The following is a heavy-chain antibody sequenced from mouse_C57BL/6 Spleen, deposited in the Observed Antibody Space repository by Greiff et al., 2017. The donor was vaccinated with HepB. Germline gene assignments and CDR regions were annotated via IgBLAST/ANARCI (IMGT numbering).Heavy chain of an antibody. V-gene: IGHV1-22*01. Sequence: EVQLQQSGPELVKPGASVKMSCKASGYTFTDYNMHWVKQSHGKSLEWIGYINPNNGGTSYNQKFKGKATLTVNKSSSTAYMELRSLTSEDSAVYYCASGYHLFYAMDYWGQGTSVTVSS. D-gene: IGHD2-2*01. CDR3: ASGYHLFYAMDY. CDR1: GYTFTDYN. CDR2: INPNNGGT. J-gene: IGHJ4*01.